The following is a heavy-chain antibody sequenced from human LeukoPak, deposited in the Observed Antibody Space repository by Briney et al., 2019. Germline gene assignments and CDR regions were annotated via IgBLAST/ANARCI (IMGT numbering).Heavy chain of an antibody. D-gene: IGHD2-15*01. V-gene: IGHV3-21*01. CDR1: GFSLSNYA. Sequence: GGSLRLSCVVSGFSLSNYAMSWVRQAPGKGLEWVPSISSSSSYIYYAGSVKGRFTISRDNAKNSLYLQMNSLRAEDTAVYYCARDNGVVATDEAPIDYWGQGTLVTVSS. CDR3: ARDNGVVATDEAPIDY. CDR2: ISSSSSYI. J-gene: IGHJ4*02.